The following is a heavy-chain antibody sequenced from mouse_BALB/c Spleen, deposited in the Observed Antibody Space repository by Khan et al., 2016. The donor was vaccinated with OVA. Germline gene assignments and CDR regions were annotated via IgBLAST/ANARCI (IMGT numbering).Heavy chain of an antibody. V-gene: IGHV1-22*01. CDR3: ARRDYYAYFWFFDV. Sequence: VRLQQSGPELVKPGASVKISCKTSGYTFTEYTMHWVKQSHGKSLEWIGRINPNNGGTNYNQKFKGKATLTVDTSSTTAYMELRSLTSEDSAVYYCARRDYYAYFWFFDVWGAGTTVTVSS. D-gene: IGHD1-2*01. CDR1: GYTFTEYT. J-gene: IGHJ1*01. CDR2: INPNNGGT.